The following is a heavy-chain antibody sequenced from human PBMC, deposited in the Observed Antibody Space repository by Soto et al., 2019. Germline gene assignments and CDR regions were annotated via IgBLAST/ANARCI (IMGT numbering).Heavy chain of an antibody. V-gene: IGHV3-9*01. J-gene: IGHJ3*02. CDR3: AKDINKSSGFQVGAFDI. CDR2: ISWNSGSI. CDR1: GFTFDDYA. D-gene: IGHD3-22*01. Sequence: GGSLRLSCAASGFTFDDYAMHWVRQAPGKGLEWVSGISWNSGSIGYADSVKGRFTISRDNAKNSLYLQMNSLRAEDTALYYCAKDINKSSGFQVGAFDIWGQGTMVTVSS.